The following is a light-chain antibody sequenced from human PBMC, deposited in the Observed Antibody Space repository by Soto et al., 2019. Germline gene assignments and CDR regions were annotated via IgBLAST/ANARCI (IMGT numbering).Light chain of an antibody. J-gene: IGKJ3*01. CDR1: QGIGIY. V-gene: IGKV1-27*01. CDR2: SAS. Sequence: DIQMTQSPSSLSASIGDTVTITCRASQGIGIYLAWYQQIPGTVPNLLIYSASTLHSGVPSRFSGSGSGTDFALTISGLQPEDVATYYSQKYNRAPLTFGPGTKVDLK. CDR3: QKYNRAPLT.